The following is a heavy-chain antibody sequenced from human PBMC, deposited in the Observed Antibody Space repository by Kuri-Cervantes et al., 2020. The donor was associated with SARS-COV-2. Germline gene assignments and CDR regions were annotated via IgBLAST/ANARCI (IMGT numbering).Heavy chain of an antibody. CDR2: IYSGGST. D-gene: IGHD5-24*01. J-gene: IGHJ4*02. Sequence: GGSLRLSCAASGFTVSSNYMSWVRQAPGKGLEWVSVIYSGGSTYYADSMKGRFTISRDNSKNTLYLQMNSLRAGDTAVYYCARGGRDGYNFPYWGQGSLVTVSS. CDR3: ARGGRDGYNFPY. CDR1: GFTVSSNY. V-gene: IGHV3-66*02.